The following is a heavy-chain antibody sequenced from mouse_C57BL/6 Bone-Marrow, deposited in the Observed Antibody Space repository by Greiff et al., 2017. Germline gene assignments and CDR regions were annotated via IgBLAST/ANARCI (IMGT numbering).Heavy chain of an antibody. J-gene: IGHJ2*01. CDR1: GFSLTSYG. CDR2: RWGDGRT. V-gene: IGHV2-3*01. Sequence: VKLMESGPGLVAPSQSLSITCTVSGFSLTSYGVSWVRQPPGKGLEWLGVRWGDGRTNYHSALISRLSISKDNPKSQVFLKLNNLQTDDTATYYCAKERGGYYVYFDYWGQGTTLTVSS. CDR3: AKERGGYYVYFDY. D-gene: IGHD2-3*01.